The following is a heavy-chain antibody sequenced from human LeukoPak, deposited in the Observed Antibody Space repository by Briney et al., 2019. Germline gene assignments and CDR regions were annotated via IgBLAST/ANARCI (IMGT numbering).Heavy chain of an antibody. Sequence: PGRSLRVSCAASGFTFSSDGMHCVRQAPGKGLERVAFISYDGSNKYYADSVKGRFTISRDNSKNTLYLQMNSLRAEDTAVYYRAKEGGSYQNYYYGMNVWGQGTTVTVSS. CDR2: ISYDGSNK. CDR3: AKEGGSYQNYYYGMNV. CDR1: GFTFSSDG. D-gene: IGHD1-26*01. V-gene: IGHV3-30*18. J-gene: IGHJ6*02.